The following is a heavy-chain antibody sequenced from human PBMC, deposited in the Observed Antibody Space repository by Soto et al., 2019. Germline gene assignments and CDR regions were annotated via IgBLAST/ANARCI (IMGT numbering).Heavy chain of an antibody. CDR1: GGTFSNYP. Sequence: SVKVSCKASGGTFSNYPISWVRQAPGQGLEWMGGIIPIFGAANYAQKFQGRGTITADESTTTAYMELSSLRSDDTAVYCCARSRLAARPDFSGDILTYYLYGLDVWGQGTTVTVSS. CDR2: IIPIFGAA. CDR3: ARSRLAARPDFSGDILTYYLYGLDV. V-gene: IGHV1-69*13. J-gene: IGHJ6*02. D-gene: IGHD6-6*01.